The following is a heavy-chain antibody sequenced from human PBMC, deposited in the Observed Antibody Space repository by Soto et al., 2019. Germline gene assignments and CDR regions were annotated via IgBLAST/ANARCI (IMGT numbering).Heavy chain of an antibody. Sequence: SETLSLTCAVSGGSISSSNWWSWVRQPPGKGLEWIGEIYHSGSTNYNPSLKSRVTISVDKSKNQFSLKLSSVTAADTAVYYCARHHWDPSTHFDYWGQGTLVTVSS. CDR1: GGSISSSNW. V-gene: IGHV4-4*02. CDR2: IYHSGST. CDR3: ARHHWDPSTHFDY. J-gene: IGHJ4*02. D-gene: IGHD2-15*01.